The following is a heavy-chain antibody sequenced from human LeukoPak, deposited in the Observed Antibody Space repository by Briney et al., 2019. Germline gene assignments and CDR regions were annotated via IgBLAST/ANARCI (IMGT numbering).Heavy chain of an antibody. CDR1: GGSISSGGYY. V-gene: IGHV4-31*03. J-gene: IGHJ4*02. CDR2: IYYSGST. D-gene: IGHD5-18*01. CDR3: ARLKVDTASLDY. Sequence: SQTLSLTCTVSGGSISSGGYYWSWIRQHPGKGLEWIEYIYYSGSTYYNPSLKSRVTISVDTSKNQFSLKLSSVTAADTAVYYCARLKVDTASLDYWGQGTLVTVSS.